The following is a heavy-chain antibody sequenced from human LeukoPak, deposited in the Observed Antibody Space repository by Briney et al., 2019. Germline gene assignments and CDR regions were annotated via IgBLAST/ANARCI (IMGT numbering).Heavy chain of an antibody. CDR3: ARIMRDSSGYYTVDY. Sequence: APVKVSCKASGYTFTGYYMHWVRQAPGQGLEWMGWINPNSGGTSYAQKFQGRVTMTRDTSISTAYMELSRLRSDDTAVYYCARIMRDSSGYYTVDYWGQGTLVTVSS. CDR2: INPNSGGT. J-gene: IGHJ4*02. D-gene: IGHD3-22*01. V-gene: IGHV1-2*02. CDR1: GYTFTGYY.